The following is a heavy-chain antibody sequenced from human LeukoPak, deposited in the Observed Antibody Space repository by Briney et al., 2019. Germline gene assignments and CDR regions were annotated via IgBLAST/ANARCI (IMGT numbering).Heavy chain of an antibody. V-gene: IGHV3-30*18. D-gene: IGHD2-8*01. Sequence: PGRSLRLSCAASGYTFNTYGMHWVRQAPGKGLEWVAVISYDASNKNYADPVKGRFTISRDYSKNTVYLQMNSLRAEDTAVYFCAKGVGVYTIGYYFDYWGQGTPVTVSS. J-gene: IGHJ4*02. CDR3: AKGVGVYTIGYYFDY. CDR1: GYTFNTYG. CDR2: ISYDASNK.